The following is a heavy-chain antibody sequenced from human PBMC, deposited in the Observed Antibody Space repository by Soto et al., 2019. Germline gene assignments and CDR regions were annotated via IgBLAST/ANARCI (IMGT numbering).Heavy chain of an antibody. J-gene: IGHJ6*03. CDR3: VSPYNFYFMDV. CDR1: GGSISSSSFY. V-gene: IGHV4-39*02. Sequence: QLQLQESGPGLVKPSETLSLTCTVSGGSISSSSFYWGWVRQPPGKGLEWIGSVSHRGSTYYNPSPTRRVTISVDTSKNHFSLKLTSVTAADTAVYYCVSPYNFYFMDVWGKGTPVTVSS. CDR2: VSHRGST. D-gene: IGHD3-16*01.